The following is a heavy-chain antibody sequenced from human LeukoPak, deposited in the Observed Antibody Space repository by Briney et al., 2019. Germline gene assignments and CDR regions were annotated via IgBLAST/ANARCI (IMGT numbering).Heavy chain of an antibody. V-gene: IGHV3-7*01. CDR2: MNLDGSEK. J-gene: IGHJ3*02. Sequence: GGSLRLSCAASGFTFTSHWMSWVRQAPGKGLEWVARMNLDGSEKYYVDSVKGRFTISRDNTKKSLYLQMNTLRAEDTAVYYCARDLAGPPQEAFDIWGQGTMVTVSS. CDR3: ARDLAGPPQEAFDI. CDR1: GFTFTSHW.